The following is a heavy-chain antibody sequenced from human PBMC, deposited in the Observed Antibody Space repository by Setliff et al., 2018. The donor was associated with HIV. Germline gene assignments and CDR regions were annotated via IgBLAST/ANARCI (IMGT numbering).Heavy chain of an antibody. Sequence: LSLTCTVSGGSISSYYWSWIRQPPGKGLEWIGYIYYSGSTNYNPSLRSRVTISIDTSKNQFSLKLSSVTAADTAVYYCARHQGKYYDSSGYSGWFFDLWGRGTLVTVSS. CDR3: ARHQGKYYDSSGYSGWFFDL. J-gene: IGHJ2*01. CDR2: IYYSGST. V-gene: IGHV4-59*08. CDR1: GGSISSYY. D-gene: IGHD3-22*01.